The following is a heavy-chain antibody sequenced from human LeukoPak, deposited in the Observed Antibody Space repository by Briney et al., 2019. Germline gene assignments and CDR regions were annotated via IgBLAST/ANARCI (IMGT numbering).Heavy chain of an antibody. J-gene: IGHJ4*02. Sequence: GRSLRLSCAASGFTFSSYGMHWVRQAPGKGLEWVAVIWYDGSNKYYADSVKGRFTISIDNSKNTLYLQMNSLRAEDTAVYYCAKDRSGGDYADYWGQGTLVTVSS. V-gene: IGHV3-33*06. CDR2: IWYDGSNK. CDR1: GFTFSSYG. CDR3: AKDRSGGDYADY. D-gene: IGHD2-21*01.